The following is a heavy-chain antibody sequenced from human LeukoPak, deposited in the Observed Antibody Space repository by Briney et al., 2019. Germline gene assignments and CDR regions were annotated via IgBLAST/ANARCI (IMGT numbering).Heavy chain of an antibody. V-gene: IGHV1-46*01. Sequence: ASVKVSCKASGGTFSSYAISWVRQAPGQGLEWMGMINPTGGSTGYAQKFQGRVTMTRDMSTSTDYMELSSLRSEDTAVYYCARDRGRSSGWYYYYYYMDVWGKGTTVTVSS. J-gene: IGHJ6*03. CDR1: GGTFSSYA. CDR3: ARDRGRSSGWYYYYYYMDV. CDR2: INPTGGST. D-gene: IGHD6-19*01.